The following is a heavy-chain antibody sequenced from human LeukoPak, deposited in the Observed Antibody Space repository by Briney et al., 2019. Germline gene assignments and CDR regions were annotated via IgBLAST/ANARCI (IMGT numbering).Heavy chain of an antibody. CDR2: IYDSLSA. J-gene: IGHJ4*02. V-gene: IGHV4-39*01. CDR3: ARFVSIRGGIHLNYFDS. CDR1: GGSIDGRNYN. Sequence: PSETLSLTCAFSGGSIDGRNYNWGWVRQPPGKGLEWIGSIYDSLSAYYNPSLKSRVTISIDMSKKQFSLNLNSATAADSAVYYCARFVSIRGGIHLNYFDSWGQGRLVTVSS. D-gene: IGHD2-15*01.